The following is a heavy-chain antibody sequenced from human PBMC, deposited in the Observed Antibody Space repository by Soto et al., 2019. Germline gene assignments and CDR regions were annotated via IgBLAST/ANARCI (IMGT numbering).Heavy chain of an antibody. CDR3: AKVGGGPTIAAARFDY. CDR2: ISGSGANT. CDR1: GFTFGSHA. D-gene: IGHD6-13*01. J-gene: IGHJ4*02. Sequence: TGGSLRLSCAASGFTFGSHAMSWVRQAPGKGLEWVSGISGSGANTYYANSVKGRFTISRDNSKNTLYLQMNTLRAEDTAVYYCAKVGGGPTIAAARFDYWGQGTLATVSS. V-gene: IGHV3-23*01.